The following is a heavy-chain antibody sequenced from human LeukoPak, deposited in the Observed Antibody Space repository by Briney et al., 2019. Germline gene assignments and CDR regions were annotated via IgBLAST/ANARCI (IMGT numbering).Heavy chain of an antibody. J-gene: IGHJ3*01. Sequence: SLRLSCTGSGFTFGGYEVTWVRQAPGKGLELVGFIRTKLHNEATAFAASVKDRFTISRDDSKSIAYLQMNSLRTEDTGLYYCTRWTTVSIFDVWGQGTMVTVS. V-gene: IGHV3-49*04. CDR2: IRTKLHNEAT. CDR1: GFTFGGYE. D-gene: IGHD4-17*01. CDR3: TRWTTVSIFDV.